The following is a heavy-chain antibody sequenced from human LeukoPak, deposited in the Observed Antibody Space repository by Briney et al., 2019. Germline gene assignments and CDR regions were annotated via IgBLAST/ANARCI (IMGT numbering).Heavy chain of an antibody. CDR1: GFTFSSYS. CDR3: ARTLGGSGEDV. Sequence: PGGSLRLSRAASGFTFSSYSMNWVRQAPGKGLEWVSYISSSSSTIYYADSVKGRFTISRDNAKNSLYLQMNSLRAEDTAVYYCARTLGGSGEDVWGKGTTVTVSS. D-gene: IGHD2-15*01. J-gene: IGHJ6*04. V-gene: IGHV3-48*04. CDR2: ISSSSSTI.